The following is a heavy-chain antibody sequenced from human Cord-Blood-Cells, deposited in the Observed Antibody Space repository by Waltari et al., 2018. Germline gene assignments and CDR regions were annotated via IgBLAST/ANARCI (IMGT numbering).Heavy chain of an antibody. D-gene: IGHD1-26*01. CDR1: GYPFTGYY. CDR3: ARGVGATAFDI. Sequence: QVQLVQSGAEVTKPGASVKVSCKASGYPFTGYYLPWVRQAPGQGREWMGWINPNSGGTNYAQKFQGWVTMTRDTSISTAYMELSRLRSDDTAVYYCARGVGATAFDIWGQGTMVTVSP. V-gene: IGHV1-2*04. J-gene: IGHJ3*02. CDR2: INPNSGGT.